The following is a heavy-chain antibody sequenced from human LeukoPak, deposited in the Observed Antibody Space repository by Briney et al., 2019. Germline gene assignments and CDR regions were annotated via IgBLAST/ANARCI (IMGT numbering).Heavy chain of an antibody. J-gene: IGHJ3*02. D-gene: IGHD1-26*01. V-gene: IGHV3-66*01. CDR2: IYSGGGT. CDR1: GLTVSNNY. CDR3: ARVIVGDVYDAFDI. Sequence: GGSLRLSCAASGLTVSNNYMSWVRQAPEKGLEWVAIIYSGGGTYYPDSVKGRFTLSRDSSKNTLYLQMNSLRAEDTAVYYCARVIVGDVYDAFDIWGLGTLVTVSS.